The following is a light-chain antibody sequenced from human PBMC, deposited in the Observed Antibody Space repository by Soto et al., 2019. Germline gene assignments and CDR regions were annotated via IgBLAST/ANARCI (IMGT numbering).Light chain of an antibody. J-gene: IGKJ1*01. Sequence: IGLTLSLGTLSLSPGERATLSCRASQSVSSNHLAWYRQKPGQAPRLLIYGASNRATGVPDRFSGSGSGTVFTLTISSLQSDDFAVYYCQQYLDWPRTFGQGAKVDIK. CDR3: QQYLDWPRT. CDR2: GAS. CDR1: QSVSSN. V-gene: IGKV3-15*01.